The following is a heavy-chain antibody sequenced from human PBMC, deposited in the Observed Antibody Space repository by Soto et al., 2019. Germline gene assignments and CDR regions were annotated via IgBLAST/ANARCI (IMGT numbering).Heavy chain of an antibody. CDR2: IIPIFGTA. D-gene: IGHD5-18*01. CDR1: GCTFSSYA. Sequence: ASVKVSCKASGCTFSSYAISWVRQAAGQGREWMGGIIPIFGTANYAQKFQGRVTITADESTSTAYMELSSLRSEDTAVYYCARYVDTAMDSMEVWGQVNTVNV. J-gene: IGHJ6*01. CDR3: ARYVDTAMDSMEV. V-gene: IGHV1-69*13.